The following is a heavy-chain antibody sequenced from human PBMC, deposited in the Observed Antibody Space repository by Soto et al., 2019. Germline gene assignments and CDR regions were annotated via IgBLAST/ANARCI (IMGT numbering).Heavy chain of an antibody. CDR3: ASTPVKGNAFDI. CDR2: IIPIFGTA. Sequence: QVQLLQSGAEVKKPGSSVQVSCKASGGTFSSYAISWVRQAPGQGLEWMGGIIPIFGTANYAEKFQGRVTITADESTSTAYMELSSLRSEDTAVYYCASTPVKGNAFDIWGQGTMVTVSS. CDR1: GGTFSSYA. J-gene: IGHJ3*02. D-gene: IGHD3-10*01. V-gene: IGHV1-69*12.